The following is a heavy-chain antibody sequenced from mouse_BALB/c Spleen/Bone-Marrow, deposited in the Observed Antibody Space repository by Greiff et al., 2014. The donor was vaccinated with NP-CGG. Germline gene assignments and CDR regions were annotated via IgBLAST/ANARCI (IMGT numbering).Heavy chain of an antibody. D-gene: IGHD2-3*01. V-gene: IGHV14-3*02. Sequence: VQLQQSGAELVKPGASVKLSCTASGFNIKDTYMHWVKQGPEQGLEWIGRIDPANGNTKYDPKFQGKATITADTSSNTAYLQLSSLTSEDTAVYYCARRGDGYYAWFAYWGQGTLVTVSA. J-gene: IGHJ3*01. CDR2: IDPANGNT. CDR1: GFNIKDTY. CDR3: ARRGDGYYAWFAY.